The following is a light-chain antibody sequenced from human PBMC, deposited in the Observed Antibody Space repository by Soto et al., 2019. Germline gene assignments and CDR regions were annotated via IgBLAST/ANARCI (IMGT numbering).Light chain of an antibody. Sequence: NFMLTQPHSVSGSPGKTVTISCTRSSGSIASRYVQWYQQRPGSAPTTVIYQDIRRPSGVPDRFSGSIDTSSNSASLDISGLKAEEGADYYCQSYDTSNPVVFGGGTKLPVL. CDR1: SGSIASRY. CDR3: QSYDTSNPVV. CDR2: QDI. J-gene: IGLJ2*01. V-gene: IGLV6-57*04.